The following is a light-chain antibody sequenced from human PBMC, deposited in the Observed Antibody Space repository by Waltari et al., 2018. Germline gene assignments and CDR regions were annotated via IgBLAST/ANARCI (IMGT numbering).Light chain of an antibody. CDR3: SSYTTSGTLV. V-gene: IGLV2-14*01. J-gene: IGLJ1*01. CDR1: SRDVGAYDF. CDR2: GVN. Sequence: QSAPTQPASVSGSPGQSITIPCTGTSRDVGAYDFVSWHQQDPGKAPKVMIYGVNNRPSGVSNRFSGSKSGNTASLIISGLQANDEADYYCSSYTTSGTLVFGTGTKVTVL.